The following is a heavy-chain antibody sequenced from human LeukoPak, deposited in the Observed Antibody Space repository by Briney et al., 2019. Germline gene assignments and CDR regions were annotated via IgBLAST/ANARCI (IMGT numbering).Heavy chain of an antibody. V-gene: IGHV4-39*07. CDR3: ARVLTMIVVDY. D-gene: IGHD3-22*01. Sequence: PSETLSLTCTVSGGSISSSSYYWGWIRQPPGKGLEWIGSIYYSGSTYYNPSLKSRVTISVDTSKNQFSLKLSSVTAADTAVYYCARVLTMIVVDYWGQGTLVTVSS. J-gene: IGHJ4*02. CDR2: IYYSGST. CDR1: GGSISSSSYY.